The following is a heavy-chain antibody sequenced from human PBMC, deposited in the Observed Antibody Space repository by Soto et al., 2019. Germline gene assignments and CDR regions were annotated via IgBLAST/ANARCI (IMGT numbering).Heavy chain of an antibody. CDR1: GFTFSSYA. J-gene: IGHJ4*02. CDR2: ISGSGGST. Sequence: EVQLLESGGGLVQPGGSLRLSCAASGFTFSSYAMSWVRQAPGKGLEWVSAISGSGGSTYYADSVKGRFTISRDNSKNTLYLQMNSLRAEDTAVYYCANFVVGATKTAYWGQGTLVTVSS. V-gene: IGHV3-23*01. CDR3: ANFVVGATKTAY. D-gene: IGHD1-26*01.